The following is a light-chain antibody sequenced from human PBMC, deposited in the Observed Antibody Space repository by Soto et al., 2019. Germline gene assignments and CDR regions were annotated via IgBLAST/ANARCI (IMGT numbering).Light chain of an antibody. J-gene: IGLJ2*01. Sequence: QSVLTQPHSVSGAPGQRVTISCTGSSSNIGAGYDVHWYQQLPGTAPKLLIYGNHNRPSGVPDRFEGSKSGTSASLAITGLQAEDESDYYCQSYDSSLNGVVFGGGTKVTVL. V-gene: IGLV1-40*01. CDR1: SSNIGAGYD. CDR3: QSYDSSLNGVV. CDR2: GNH.